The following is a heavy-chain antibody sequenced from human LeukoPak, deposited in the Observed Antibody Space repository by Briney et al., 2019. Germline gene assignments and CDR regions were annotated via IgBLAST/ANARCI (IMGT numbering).Heavy chain of an antibody. Sequence: SQTLSLTCTVSGGSISSGDYSWSWIRQPPGKGLEWIGYIYYSGSTYYNTSLKSRVTISVDTSKNQFSLKLSSVTAADTAVYYCARDYVWGRYRYAPWGQGTLVTVSS. V-gene: IGHV4-30-4*01. CDR2: IYYSGST. CDR3: ARDYVWGRYRYAP. J-gene: IGHJ5*02. CDR1: GGSISSGDYS. D-gene: IGHD3-16*02.